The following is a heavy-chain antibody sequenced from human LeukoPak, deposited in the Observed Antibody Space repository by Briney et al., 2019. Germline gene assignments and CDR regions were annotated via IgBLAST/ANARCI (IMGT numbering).Heavy chain of an antibody. CDR3: ARDLAAAGTGGLDY. V-gene: IGHV4-59*01. J-gene: IGHJ4*02. Sequence: KSSETLSLTCTVSGGSISSYYWSWIRQPPGKGLEWIGYIYYSGSTNYNPSLKSRVTISVDTSKNQFSLKLGSVTAADTAVYYCARDLAAAGTGGLDYWGQGTLVTVSS. D-gene: IGHD6-13*01. CDR1: GGSISSYY. CDR2: IYYSGST.